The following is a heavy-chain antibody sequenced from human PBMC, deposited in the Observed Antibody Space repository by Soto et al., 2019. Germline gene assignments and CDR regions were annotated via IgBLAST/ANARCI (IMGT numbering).Heavy chain of an antibody. CDR2: IYYSGST. J-gene: IGHJ4*02. CDR1: GGSISSGDYY. CDR3: ARSLVVITTAFDY. Sequence: QVQLQESGPGLVKPSQTLSLTCTVSGGSISSGDYYWSWIRQPPGKGLEWIGYIYYSGSTYYNPSLKGRVTISVDTSKNQFSLKLSSVTAADTAVYYCARSLVVITTAFDYWGQGTLVTVSS. D-gene: IGHD3-22*01. V-gene: IGHV4-30-4*01.